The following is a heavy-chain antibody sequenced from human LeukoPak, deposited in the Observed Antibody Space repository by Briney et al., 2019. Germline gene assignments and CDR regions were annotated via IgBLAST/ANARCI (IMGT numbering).Heavy chain of an antibody. V-gene: IGHV3-33*08. Sequence: PGGSLRLSCAASGFTFSSYGMHWVRQAPGKGLEWVAFIWYDGSNKDYADSVKGRFTISRDNSKNMVYLQMNSLRAEDTAVYYCARDFYGDFSKFDYWGQGTLVTVSS. J-gene: IGHJ4*02. CDR1: GFTFSSYG. D-gene: IGHD4-17*01. CDR2: IWYDGSNK. CDR3: ARDFYGDFSKFDY.